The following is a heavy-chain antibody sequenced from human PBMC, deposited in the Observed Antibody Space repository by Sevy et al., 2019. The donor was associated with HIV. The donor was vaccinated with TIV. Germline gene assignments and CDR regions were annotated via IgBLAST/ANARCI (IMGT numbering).Heavy chain of an antibody. CDR3: VRADPAQHFDS. V-gene: IGHV1-46*01. CDR2: IDPSAGNA. J-gene: IGHJ4*02. CDR1: GDTFTNDY. Sequence: ASVKVSCKPSGDTFTNDYMHWVRQAPGQGLDGMGIIDPSAGNASYAEKFQGRVTMAWDTSPSTLYMDLTSLRSEDTAVYYCVRADPAQHFDSWGQGTLVTVSS.